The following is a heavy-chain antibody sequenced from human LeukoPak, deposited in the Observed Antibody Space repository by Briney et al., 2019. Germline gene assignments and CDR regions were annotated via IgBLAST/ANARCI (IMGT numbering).Heavy chain of an antibody. CDR2: ISGSGGDI. Sequence: GGSLRLSCAASGFTFSNYAMTWVRQAPGKGLEWVSLISGSGGDIRCADSVRGRFSTSRDNSKNTLYLQMNSLRAEDTAVFYCAKLPTTGWYAGGNWFDPWGQGTLVTVSS. V-gene: IGHV3-23*01. J-gene: IGHJ5*02. CDR3: AKLPTTGWYAGGNWFDP. D-gene: IGHD6-19*01. CDR1: GFTFSNYA.